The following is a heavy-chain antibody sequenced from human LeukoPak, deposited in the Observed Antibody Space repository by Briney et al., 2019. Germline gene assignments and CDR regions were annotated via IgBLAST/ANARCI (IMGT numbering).Heavy chain of an antibody. J-gene: IGHJ4*02. D-gene: IGHD5-12*01. V-gene: IGHV3-23*01. CDR1: GFTFSSYA. Sequence: PGGSLRLSCAASGFTFSSYAMSWVRQAPGKGLEWVSAISGSGGSTHYADSVKGRFTISRDNSKNTLYLQMNSLRAEDTAVYYCAKAKYSGPYYSDYWGQGTLVTVSS. CDR2: ISGSGGST. CDR3: AKAKYSGPYYSDY.